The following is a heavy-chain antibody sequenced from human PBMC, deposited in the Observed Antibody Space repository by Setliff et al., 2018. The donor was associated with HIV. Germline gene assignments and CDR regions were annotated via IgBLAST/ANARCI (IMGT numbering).Heavy chain of an antibody. J-gene: IGHJ6*02. D-gene: IGHD1-26*01. CDR2: INTYTGNP. CDR3: ATRGEQPYFYGMDV. Sequence: GASVKVSCKASGYTFTSYGMSWVRQAPGQGLEWMGWINTYTGNPTYAQGFTGRFVFSFDTSVSTAYLQISGLKAEDTAVYYCATRGEQPYFYGMDVWGQGTTVTVSS. CDR1: GYTFTSYG. V-gene: IGHV7-4-1*02.